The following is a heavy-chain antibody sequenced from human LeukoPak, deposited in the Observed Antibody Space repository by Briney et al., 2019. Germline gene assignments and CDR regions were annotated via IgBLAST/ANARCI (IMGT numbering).Heavy chain of an antibody. V-gene: IGHV3-66*01. CDR1: GFTFSSYW. J-gene: IGHJ4*02. D-gene: IGHD3-10*01. CDR2: IYSTGST. CDR3: ATPRGVRGVNLDY. Sequence: GGSLRLSCAASGFTFSSYWMSWVRQAPGKGLEWVSLIYSTGSTYYADSMKGRFTISRDNSKNTFYLQMNSLRAEDTAIYYCATPRGVRGVNLDYWGQGTLVTVSS.